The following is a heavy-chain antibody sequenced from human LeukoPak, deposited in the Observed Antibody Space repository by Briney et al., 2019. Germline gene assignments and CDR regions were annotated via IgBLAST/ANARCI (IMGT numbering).Heavy chain of an antibody. CDR1: GGSFSDYY. CDR2: NNHSGNT. V-gene: IGHV4-34*01. Sequence: SETLSLTCAVYGGSFSDYYWTWLRQPPGKGLEWIGENNHSGNTGYNPSLKSRVTISVDTSKNQFSLKLSSVTAADSAVYYCVRCDTSCYIAYWGPGTLVTVSS. CDR3: VRCDTSCYIAY. D-gene: IGHD2-2*02. J-gene: IGHJ4*02.